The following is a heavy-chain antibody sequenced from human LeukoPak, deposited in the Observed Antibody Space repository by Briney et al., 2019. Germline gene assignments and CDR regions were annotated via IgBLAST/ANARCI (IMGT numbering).Heavy chain of an antibody. CDR2: FYYSGSS. Sequence: SETLSLTCTVSGGSISSYYWSWIRQPPGKGLEWIGYFYYSGSSNYNPSLRSRVTISVDTSKNQFSLKVSSVTAADTAVYYCARKRTGDQGYYFDYWGQGTLVTVSS. J-gene: IGHJ4*02. CDR3: ARKRTGDQGYYFDY. D-gene: IGHD1-1*01. V-gene: IGHV4-59*01. CDR1: GGSISSYY.